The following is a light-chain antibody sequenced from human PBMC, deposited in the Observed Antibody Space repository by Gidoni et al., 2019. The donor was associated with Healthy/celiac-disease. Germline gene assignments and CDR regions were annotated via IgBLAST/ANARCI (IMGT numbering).Light chain of an antibody. Sequence: SYVLTQPPSVSVAPGQTARITCGGNNIGSKSVHWYQQKPAQAPVLVVYDDRDRPSGIPERFSGSNAGNTATLTISRVEAGDEADYYCQVWDSSSDHLVVFGGGTKLTVL. CDR2: DDR. V-gene: IGLV3-21*02. J-gene: IGLJ2*01. CDR3: QVWDSSSDHLVV. CDR1: NIGSKS.